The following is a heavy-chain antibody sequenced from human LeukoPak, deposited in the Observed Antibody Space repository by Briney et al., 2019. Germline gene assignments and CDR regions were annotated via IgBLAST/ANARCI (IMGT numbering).Heavy chain of an antibody. V-gene: IGHV1-18*01. Sequence: ASVKVSCKASGYTFTRYGISWVRQAPGQGLEWMGWISAYNGNTNYAQKLQGRVTMTTDTSTSTAYMELRSLRSDDTAVYYCARDSRSWYGSGVNWFDPWGQGTLVTVSS. D-gene: IGHD6-13*01. CDR1: GYTFTRYG. J-gene: IGHJ5*02. CDR3: ARDSRSWYGSGVNWFDP. CDR2: ISAYNGNT.